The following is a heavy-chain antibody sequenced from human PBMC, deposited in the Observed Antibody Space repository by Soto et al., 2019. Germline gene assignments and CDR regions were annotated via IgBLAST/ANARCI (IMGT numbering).Heavy chain of an antibody. CDR3: DRTWGFTFGGVIETYDWSDH. CDR2: IYPSGST. CDR1: AASIGSRAYS. J-gene: IGHJ5*02. V-gene: IGHV4-30-2*01. D-gene: IGHD3-16*02. Sequence: PSLTWAVSAASIGSRAYSWSWIRHRTGKGLEWIRDIYPSGSTYYNPSLKSRVTISVDRSKNQFSLTLSSVTAADTAVYYCDRTWGFTFGGVIETYDWSDHRGQGTLVTVSP.